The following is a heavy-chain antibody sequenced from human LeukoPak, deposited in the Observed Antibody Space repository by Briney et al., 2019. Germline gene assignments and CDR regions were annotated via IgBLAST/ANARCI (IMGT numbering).Heavy chain of an antibody. CDR2: ISSSGSTI. CDR1: GGSISTT. D-gene: IGHD5-18*01. J-gene: IGHJ4*02. CDR3: ARDRAADTAMAAFDY. V-gene: IGHV3-48*03. Sequence: GTLSLTCGVSGGSISTTNWWSWVRQAPGKGLEWISYISSSGSTIYYADSVKGRFTISRDNAKNSLYLQMNSLRAEDTAVYYCARDRAADTAMAAFDYWGQGTLVTVSS.